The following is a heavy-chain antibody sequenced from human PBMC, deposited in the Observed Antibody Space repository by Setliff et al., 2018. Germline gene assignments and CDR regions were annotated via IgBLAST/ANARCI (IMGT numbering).Heavy chain of an antibody. CDR2: IGAYTGNT. D-gene: IGHD2-8*01. CDR3: SRLVRYCTTTTCQSVPGAEV. CDR1: GYTLINYG. V-gene: IGHV1-18*01. Sequence: ASVKVSCKASGYTLINYGISWVRQAPGQGLEWMGWIGAYTGNTNYAQKFQGRVTMTTDTSTSTAYMELRSLRSDDTAVYYCSRLVRYCTTTTCQSVPGAEVWGQGTL. J-gene: IGHJ4*02.